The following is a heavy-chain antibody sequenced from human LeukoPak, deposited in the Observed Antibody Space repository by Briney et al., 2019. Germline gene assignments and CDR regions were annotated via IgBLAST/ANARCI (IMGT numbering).Heavy chain of an antibody. D-gene: IGHD6-13*01. Sequence: SETLSLTCTVSGGSISSSSYYWSWIRQPAGKGLEWIGRIYTSGSTNYNPSLKSRVTMSVDTSKNQFSLKLSSVTAADTAVYYCARGAYSSSWYATFYFDYWGQGTLVTVSP. CDR2: IYTSGST. CDR1: GGSISSSSYY. CDR3: ARGAYSSSWYATFYFDY. V-gene: IGHV4-61*02. J-gene: IGHJ4*02.